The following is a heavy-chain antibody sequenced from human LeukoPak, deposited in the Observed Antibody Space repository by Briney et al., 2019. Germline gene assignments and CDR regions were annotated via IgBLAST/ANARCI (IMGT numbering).Heavy chain of an antibody. CDR2: INPSGGST. V-gene: IGHV1-46*01. CDR1: GFTFTSYY. CDR3: ARSGSSTSCPRDY. J-gene: IGHJ4*02. Sequence: ASVKVSCKASGFTFTSYYIHWVRQAPGQGLEWMGIINPSGGSTSYAQKFQGRVNMTRDTSTSTAYMDLSSLRSEDTAVYYCARSGSSTSCPRDYWGQGTLVTVSS. D-gene: IGHD2-2*01.